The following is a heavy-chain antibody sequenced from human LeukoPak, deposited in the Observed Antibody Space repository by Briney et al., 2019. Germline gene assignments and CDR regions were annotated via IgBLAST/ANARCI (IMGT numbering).Heavy chain of an antibody. V-gene: IGHV1-46*01. CDR2: INPSGGST. Sequence: ASVKVSCKASGYTFTSYYMHWVRQAPGQGLEWMGIINPSGGSTSYAQKFQGRVTMTRDTSTSTVYMELSSLRSEDTAVYYCARGGTHYDSSGYSYWFDPWGQGTLVTVSS. CDR3: ARGGTHYDSSGYSYWFDP. CDR1: GYTFTSYY. J-gene: IGHJ5*02. D-gene: IGHD3-22*01.